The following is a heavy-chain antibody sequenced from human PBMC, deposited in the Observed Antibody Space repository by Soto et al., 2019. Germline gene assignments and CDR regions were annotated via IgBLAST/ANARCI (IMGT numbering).Heavy chain of an antibody. D-gene: IGHD6-19*01. V-gene: IGHV3-23*01. CDR3: AKARDQQWVRLPFDY. J-gene: IGHJ4*02. Sequence: VPPGGSLRLSCVGSGFFFSSYTMTWVRQAPGKGLEWVSSFSATSENTYYADSVRGRFTISRDNSKNTLFLQMNSLTAEDTAMYYCAKARDQQWVRLPFDYWGQGILVIVSS. CDR1: GFFFSSYT. CDR2: FSATSENT.